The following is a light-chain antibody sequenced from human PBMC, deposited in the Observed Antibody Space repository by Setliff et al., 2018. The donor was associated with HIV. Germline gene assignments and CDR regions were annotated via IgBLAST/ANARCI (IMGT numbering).Light chain of an antibody. CDR1: SSDVGSYNL. CDR3: CAYTGSSTYV. V-gene: IGLV2-23*02. Sequence: QSVLTQPASVSGSPGQSITISCTGTSSDVGSYNLVSWFQQNPGKAPRFMIYEVSKRPSGVSNRFSGSKSGNTASLTISGLQAEDEADYYCCAYTGSSTYVFG. J-gene: IGLJ1*01. CDR2: EVS.